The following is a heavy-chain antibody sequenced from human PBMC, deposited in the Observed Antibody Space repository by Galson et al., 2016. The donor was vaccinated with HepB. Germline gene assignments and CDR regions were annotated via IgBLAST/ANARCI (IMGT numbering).Heavy chain of an antibody. V-gene: IGHV3-23*01. CDR3: AKDTAPGHTYGYFDY. D-gene: IGHD1-14*01. J-gene: IGHJ4*02. CDR2: ISSSGDST. CDR1: GFTFSNYA. Sequence: SLRLSCAASGFTFSNYAMSWVRQAPGKGLGWVSGISSSGDSTYYADPVKSRVAISRDNSKDTLYLEMNSLRDGDTAFYYCAKDTAPGHTYGYFDYWGQGTLVTVSS.